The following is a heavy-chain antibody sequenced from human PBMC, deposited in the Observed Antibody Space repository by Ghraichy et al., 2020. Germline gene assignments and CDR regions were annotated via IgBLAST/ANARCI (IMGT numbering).Heavy chain of an antibody. CDR2: ISNSGNTI. D-gene: IGHD6-19*01. Sequence: GGSLRLSCTASGFTFSNYELNWVRQAPGRGPEWVSYISNSGNTIYYGESVKGRFTMTRDNAKSSLYLQMNSLRVEDTALYYCARVNTGSGWYPIDYWGQGTLVTVSS. CDR3: ARVNTGSGWYPIDY. J-gene: IGHJ4*02. V-gene: IGHV3-48*03. CDR1: GFTFSNYE.